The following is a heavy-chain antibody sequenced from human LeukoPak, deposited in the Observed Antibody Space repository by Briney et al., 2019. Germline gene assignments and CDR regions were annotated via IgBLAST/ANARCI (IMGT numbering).Heavy chain of an antibody. CDR2: IYSGGST. Sequence: GGSLRLSCAASGFTVSSNYMSWVRQAPGKGLEWVSVIYSGGSTYYADSVKGRFTISRDNSKNTLYLQMNSLRAEDTAVYYCAKDLLPRGIAAAGTSWFDPWGQGTLVTVSS. V-gene: IGHV3-66*02. CDR3: AKDLLPRGIAAAGTSWFDP. CDR1: GFTVSSNY. D-gene: IGHD6-13*01. J-gene: IGHJ5*02.